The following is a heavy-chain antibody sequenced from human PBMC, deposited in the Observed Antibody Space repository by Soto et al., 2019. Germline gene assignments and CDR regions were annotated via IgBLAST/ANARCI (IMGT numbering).Heavy chain of an antibody. CDR2: IVPMFGTS. D-gene: IGHD3-3*01. CDR3: NRGSECDFWSGYL. J-gene: IGHJ4*02. V-gene: IGHV1-69*06. CDR1: GGTSTRYA. Sequence: QERLVQSGAEVRKPGASVKVSCKVTGGTSTRYAINWVRQAPGQGLEWMGGIVPMFGTSKYAQKFQGRVTITADTSAQIAYMELRSLRSEDTALYYCNRGSECDFWSGYLWGQGTLVSVSS.